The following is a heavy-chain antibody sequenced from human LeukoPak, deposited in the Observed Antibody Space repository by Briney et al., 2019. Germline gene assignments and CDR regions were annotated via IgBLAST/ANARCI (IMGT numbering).Heavy chain of an antibody. D-gene: IGHD3-10*01. J-gene: IGHJ6*01. CDR1: GFTFRGYA. CDR3: AKERDGSESFKKRMDV. V-gene: IGHV3-30*02. CDR2: IRSNGNEK. Sequence: PGGSLRLSCAASGFTFRGYAMHWVRQAPGKGLEWVALIRSNGNEKFYLDAVQGRFTISRDNSKKTLFLQMSSLRPEDPAVYYCAKERDGSESFKKRMDVWGEGTTVTASS.